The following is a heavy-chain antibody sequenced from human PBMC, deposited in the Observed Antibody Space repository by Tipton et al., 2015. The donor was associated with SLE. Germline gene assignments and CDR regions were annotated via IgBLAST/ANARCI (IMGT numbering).Heavy chain of an antibody. V-gene: IGHV3-30*02. J-gene: IGHJ4*02. CDR3: AKDRYCGGGTCLRSYFDY. CDR1: GFSFRSYG. CDR2: IQFDGSGK. Sequence: SLRLSCAASGFSFRSYGFHWVRQAPGRGLEWVSFIQFDGSGKHYVDSLKGRVTISRDNSKNTLYLQMNSLGVEDTALYYCAKDRYCGGGTCLRSYFDYWGQGALVTVSS. D-gene: IGHD2-21*01.